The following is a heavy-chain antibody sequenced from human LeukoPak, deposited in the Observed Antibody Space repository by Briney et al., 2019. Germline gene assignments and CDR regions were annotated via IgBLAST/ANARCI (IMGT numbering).Heavy chain of an antibody. CDR2: INPSGGST. CDR3: ARDGPIAVDFDY. CDR1: GYTSTSYY. D-gene: IGHD6-19*01. Sequence: ASVKVSCKASGYTSTSYYMHWVRQAPGQGLEWMGIINPSGGSTSYAQKFQGRVTMTRDTSTSTVYMELSSLRSEDTAVYYCARDGPIAVDFDYWGQGTLVTVSS. J-gene: IGHJ4*02. V-gene: IGHV1-46*01.